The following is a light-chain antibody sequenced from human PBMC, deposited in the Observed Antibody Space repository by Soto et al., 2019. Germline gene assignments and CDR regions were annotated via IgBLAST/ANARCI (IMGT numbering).Light chain of an antibody. J-gene: IGLJ2*01. CDR3: CSYAGSRTVV. Sequence: QYALTQPASVSGSPGQSITISCTGTSSDVGTYNLVSWYQQHPGKAPKLMIYEGSKRPSGVSNRLSGSKSGNTASLTISGLQAEDEADYYCCSYAGSRTVVFGGGTKVTVL. CDR1: SSDVGTYNL. V-gene: IGLV2-23*01. CDR2: EGS.